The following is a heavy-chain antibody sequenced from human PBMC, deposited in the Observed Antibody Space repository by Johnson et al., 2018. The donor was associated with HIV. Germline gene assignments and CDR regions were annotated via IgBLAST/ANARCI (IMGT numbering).Heavy chain of an antibody. CDR3: AKDMSGYDYAFDI. Sequence: QLVESGGALVQPGRSLRLTCAASGFTFDDYAMYWVRQAPGKGLEWVSGISWNSGIIGYADSVKGRFTISRDNAKNSLYLQMNRLRGEDTALYYCAKDMSGYDYAFDIWGQGTMVTVSS. CDR1: GFTFDDYA. D-gene: IGHD5-12*01. J-gene: IGHJ3*02. CDR2: ISWNSGII. V-gene: IGHV3-9*01.